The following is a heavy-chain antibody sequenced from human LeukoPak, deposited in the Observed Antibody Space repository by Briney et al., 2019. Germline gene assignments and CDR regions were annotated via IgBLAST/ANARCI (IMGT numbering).Heavy chain of an antibody. V-gene: IGHV1-69*13. D-gene: IGHD5-18*01. CDR1: GGTFSSYA. Sequence: SVKVSCKASGGTFSSYAISWVRQAPGQGLEWMGGIIPIFGTANYAQKFQGRVTITADESTSTAYMELSSLRSEDTAVYYCARGEVAEYSRNYYYRYMDVWGKGTTVTVSS. CDR2: IIPIFGTA. J-gene: IGHJ6*03. CDR3: ARGEVAEYSRNYYYRYMDV.